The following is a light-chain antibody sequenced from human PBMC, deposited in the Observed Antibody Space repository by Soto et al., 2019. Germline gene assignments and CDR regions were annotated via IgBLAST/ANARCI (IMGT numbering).Light chain of an antibody. CDR2: LGS. CDR3: MQALQTPYT. V-gene: IGKV2-28*01. J-gene: IGKJ2*01. Sequence: DIVMTQSPLSLSVTPGEPASISCRSSQSLLHSNGYNYLDWYLQKPGQSPQLLIYLGSNRDSGGPDRFRGSGSGTDFTLKISRVGAEDVGVYYFMQALQTPYTFGQGTKLEIK. CDR1: QSLLHSNGYNY.